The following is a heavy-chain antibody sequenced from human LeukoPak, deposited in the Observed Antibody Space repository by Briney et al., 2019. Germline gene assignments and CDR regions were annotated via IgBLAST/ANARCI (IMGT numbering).Heavy chain of an antibody. Sequence: QAGGSLRLSCTASGFTFGYHAINWVRQAPGRGLEWVGFIRSQAYRGTTEYATSVKDRFTISRDDSKSIAYLQMNSLKTEDTAVYYCTRDIVSISQPYYFDYWGQGTLVTVSS. CDR1: GFTFGYHA. J-gene: IGHJ4*02. D-gene: IGHD2-2*01. V-gene: IGHV3-49*04. CDR3: TRDIVSISQPYYFDY. CDR2: IRSQAYRGTT.